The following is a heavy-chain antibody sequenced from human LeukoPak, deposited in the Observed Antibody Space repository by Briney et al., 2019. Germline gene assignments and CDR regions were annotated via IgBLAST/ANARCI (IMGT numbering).Heavy chain of an antibody. CDR3: ARDFGDYGVLDN. CDR1: GFTFSSYG. V-gene: IGHV3-33*01. CDR2: IWYDGTKK. D-gene: IGHD4-17*01. Sequence: GGSLRLSCTATGFTFSSYGMHWVRQAPRRGLEWVALIWYDGTKKYYLDSVKGRLTVSRDNSKNILYVQMNSLRAEDTAVYYCARDFGDYGVLDNWGQGTLVTVSS. J-gene: IGHJ4*02.